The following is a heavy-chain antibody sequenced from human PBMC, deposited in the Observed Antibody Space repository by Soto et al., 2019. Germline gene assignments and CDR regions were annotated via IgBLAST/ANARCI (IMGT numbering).Heavy chain of an antibody. CDR3: ARGLVVPAGIRYYYYGMDV. Sequence: GASVKVSCKASGGTFSNYASSWVGQAPGQGLEWMGGIIPIFNTANHAQKFQGRVTITADKSTSTAYMELSSLRSEDTAVYYCARGLVVPAGIRYYYYGMDVWGQGTTVTVSS. CDR2: IIPIFNTA. D-gene: IGHD2-2*01. V-gene: IGHV1-69*06. J-gene: IGHJ6*02. CDR1: GGTFSNYA.